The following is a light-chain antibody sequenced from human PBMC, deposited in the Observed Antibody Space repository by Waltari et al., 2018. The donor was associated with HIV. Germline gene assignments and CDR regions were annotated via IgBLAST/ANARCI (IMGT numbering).Light chain of an antibody. Sequence: DIQMTQSPSSLCTSIGDRVTFTCRASQTINNYLNWYQQKLGEAPKLLIYAASDLQSGVTSRFNGSGSGTDFSLTITNLQPEDSATYYCQQTFTGPYTFGQGTKLEIK. J-gene: IGKJ2*01. V-gene: IGKV1-39*01. CDR3: QQTFTGPYT. CDR2: AAS. CDR1: QTINNY.